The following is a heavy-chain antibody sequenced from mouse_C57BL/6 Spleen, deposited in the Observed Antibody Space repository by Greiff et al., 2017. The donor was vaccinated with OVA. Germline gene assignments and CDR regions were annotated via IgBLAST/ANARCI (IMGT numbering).Heavy chain of an antibody. CDR1: GFTFSSYT. V-gene: IGHV5-9*01. CDR3: ARDYGSSCAMDY. D-gene: IGHD1-1*01. CDR2: ISGGGGNT. J-gene: IGHJ4*01. Sequence: DVMLVESGGGLVKPGGSLKLSCAASGFTFSSYTMSWVRQTPEKRLEWVATISGGGGNTYYPDSVKGRFTISRDNAKNTLYLQMSSLRSEDTALYYCARDYGSSCAMDYWGQGTSVTVSS.